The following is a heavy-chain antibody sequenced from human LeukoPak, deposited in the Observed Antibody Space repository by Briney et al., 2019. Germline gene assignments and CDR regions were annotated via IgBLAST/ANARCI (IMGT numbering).Heavy chain of an antibody. D-gene: IGHD6-13*01. V-gene: IGHV4-59*08. Sequence: SETLSLTCTVSGGSISSYYWSWIRQPPGKGLEWIGYIYYSGSTNYNPSLKSRVTISVDTSKNQFSLKLSSVTAADTAVYYCASTTSTGSSWYSFDYWGQGTLVTVSS. CDR1: GGSISSYY. J-gene: IGHJ4*02. CDR2: IYYSGST. CDR3: ASTTSTGSSWYSFDY.